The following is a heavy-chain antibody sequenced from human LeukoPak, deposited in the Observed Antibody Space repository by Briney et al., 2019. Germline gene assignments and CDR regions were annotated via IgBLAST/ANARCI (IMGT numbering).Heavy chain of an antibody. CDR3: ARGYYDSSGYYYPDDY. CDR1: GGSISSGSYY. J-gene: IGHJ4*02. V-gene: IGHV4-61*02. D-gene: IGHD3-22*01. Sequence: SSETLSLTCTVSGGSISSGSYYRSWIRQPAGKGLEWLGRIYTSGSTNYNPSLKSRVTISVDTSKNQFSLKLSSVTAADTAVYYCARGYYDSSGYYYPDDYWGQGTLVTVSS. CDR2: IYTSGST.